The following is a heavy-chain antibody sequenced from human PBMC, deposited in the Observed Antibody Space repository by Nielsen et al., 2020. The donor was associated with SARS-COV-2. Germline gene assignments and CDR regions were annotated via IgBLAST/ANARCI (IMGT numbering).Heavy chain of an antibody. V-gene: IGHV1-69*13. CDR3: ARDGYPVEMARIIGRHDVLVI. CDR1: GGTFSSYG. Sequence: SVKVSCKASGGTFSSYGISWVRQAPGQGLEWMGGIIPIFGTANYAQKFQDRVTITADESTSTAYMELSSLRSDDTAMYYCARDGYPVEMARIIGRHDVLVIWGQGTMVTVSS. D-gene: IGHD5-24*01. CDR2: IIPIFGTA. J-gene: IGHJ3*02.